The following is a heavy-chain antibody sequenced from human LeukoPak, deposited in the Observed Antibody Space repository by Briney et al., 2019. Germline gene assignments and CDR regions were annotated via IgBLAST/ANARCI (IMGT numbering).Heavy chain of an antibody. CDR2: ISSSSSTI. D-gene: IGHD1-26*01. V-gene: IGHV3-48*01. CDR3: ARDRWELTGIFDY. CDR1: GFTFTIYS. J-gene: IGHJ4*02. Sequence: GGSLRLSCAASGFTFTIYSMHWVRQAPGKGLEWTSYISSSSSTIYYADSVKGRFTISRDNAKRSLYLQMNSLRAEDTAVYYCARDRWELTGIFDYWGQGTLVTVSS.